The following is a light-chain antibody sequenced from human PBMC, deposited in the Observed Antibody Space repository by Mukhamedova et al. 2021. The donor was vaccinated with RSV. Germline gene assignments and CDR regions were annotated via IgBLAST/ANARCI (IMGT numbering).Light chain of an antibody. V-gene: IGKV1-39*01. CDR2: TAS. J-gene: IGKJ4*01. Sequence: WYQRRVHGGAPKLLIYTASTLQSGVPSRFSGSGSGTDFTLTISSLHAEDFATYYCQQSYSTPLTFGGGTKVDIK. CDR3: QQSYSTPLT.